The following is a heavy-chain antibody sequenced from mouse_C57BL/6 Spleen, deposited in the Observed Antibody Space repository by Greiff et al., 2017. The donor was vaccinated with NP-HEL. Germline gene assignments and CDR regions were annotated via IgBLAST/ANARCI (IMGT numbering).Heavy chain of an antibody. CDR3: ARSYYGNPAWFAY. V-gene: IGHV1-59*01. CDR1: GYTFTSYW. Sequence: QVQLQQPGAELVRPGTSVKLSCKASGYTFTSYWMHWVTQRPGQGLEWIGVIDPSDSYTNYNQKFKGTATLTVDTSSSTADMQLSSLTSEDSAVYYCARSYYGNPAWFAYWGQGTLVTVSA. D-gene: IGHD2-1*01. J-gene: IGHJ3*01. CDR2: IDPSDSYT.